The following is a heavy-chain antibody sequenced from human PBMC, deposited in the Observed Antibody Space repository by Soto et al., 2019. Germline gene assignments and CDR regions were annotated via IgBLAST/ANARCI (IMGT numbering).Heavy chain of an antibody. CDR2: INPSGGST. D-gene: IGHD3-3*01. J-gene: IGHJ5*02. CDR3: ARDCENDFWSGYTDGRGSWFDP. CDR1: GYTFTSYY. V-gene: IGHV1-46*01. Sequence: QVQLVQSGAEVKKPGASVKVSCKASGYTFTSYYMHWVRQAPGQGLEWMGIINPSGGSTSYAQKFQGRVTMTRDTSTSTVYMELSSLRSEDTAVYYCARDCENDFWSGYTDGRGSWFDPWGQGTLVTVSS.